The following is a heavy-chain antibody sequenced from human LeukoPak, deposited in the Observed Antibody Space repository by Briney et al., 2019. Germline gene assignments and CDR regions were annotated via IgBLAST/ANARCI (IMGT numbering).Heavy chain of an antibody. CDR3: ARDAMVRGVIIHFDY. J-gene: IGHJ4*02. Sequence: QTGGSLRLSCAASGFTFSSYEMNWVRQAPGKGLEWVSYISSSGSTIYYADSVKGRFTISRDNAKNSLYLQMNSLRAEDTAVYYCARDAMVRGVIIHFDYWGQGTLVTVSS. V-gene: IGHV3-48*03. D-gene: IGHD3-10*01. CDR2: ISSSGSTI. CDR1: GFTFSSYE.